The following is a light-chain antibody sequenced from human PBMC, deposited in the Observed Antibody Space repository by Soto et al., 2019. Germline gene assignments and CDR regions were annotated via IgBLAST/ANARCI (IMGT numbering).Light chain of an antibody. CDR3: QQYGSSPPWT. J-gene: IGKJ2*02. CDR1: QSVSSSY. Sequence: TQSPSTLSASVGDRVTITCRASQSVSSSYLAWYQQKPGQAPRLLIYGASSRATGIPDRFSGSGSGTDFTLTISRLEPEDFAVYYCQQYGSSPPWTFGQGTKLEIK. V-gene: IGKV3-20*01. CDR2: GAS.